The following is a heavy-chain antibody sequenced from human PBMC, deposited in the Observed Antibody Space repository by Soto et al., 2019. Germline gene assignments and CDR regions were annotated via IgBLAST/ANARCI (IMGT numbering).Heavy chain of an antibody. CDR2: IYYSGNT. CDR3: ARGDFWSGYYYFDY. V-gene: IGHV4-61*01. D-gene: IGHD3-3*01. J-gene: IGHJ4*02. Sequence: NPSETLSLTCTVSGGSVSGGSYYWSWIRQPPGKGLEWIGYIYYSGNTNYNPSLKSRVTISVDTSKNQFSLKLSSVTAADTAAYYCARGDFWSGYYYFDYWGQGTLVTVSS. CDR1: GGSVSGGSYY.